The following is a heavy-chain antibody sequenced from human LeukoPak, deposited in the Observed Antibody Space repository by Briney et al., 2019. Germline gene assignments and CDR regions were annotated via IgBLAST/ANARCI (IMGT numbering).Heavy chain of an antibody. D-gene: IGHD6-19*01. CDR2: IYSGGST. V-gene: IGHV3-53*01. CDR3: ARAVRSGWPFDY. Sequence: GGSLRLSCAASGFTVSSNYMSWVRQAPGKGLEWVSVIYSGGSTYYADSVKGRFTISRDSSKNTLYLQMNSLRAEDTAVYYCARAVRSGWPFDYWGQGTLVTVSS. J-gene: IGHJ4*02. CDR1: GFTVSSNY.